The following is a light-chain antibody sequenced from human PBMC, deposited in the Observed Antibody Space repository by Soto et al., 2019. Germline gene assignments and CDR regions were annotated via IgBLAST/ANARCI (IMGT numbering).Light chain of an antibody. CDR3: QQYNNWPWT. CDR2: GAS. J-gene: IGKJ1*01. CDR1: QSVSSN. V-gene: IGKV3-15*01. Sequence: EIVMTQSPATLSVSPGERATLSCRASQSVSSNLAWYQQKPGQAPRLLIYGASTRATGIPARFSGSGSETEFTVTISSLQSEASAVYFCQQYNNWPWTFGQGTEVEIK.